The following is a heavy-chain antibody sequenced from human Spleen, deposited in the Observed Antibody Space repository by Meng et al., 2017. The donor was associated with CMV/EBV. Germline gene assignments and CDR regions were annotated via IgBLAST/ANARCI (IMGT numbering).Heavy chain of an antibody. D-gene: IGHD1-26*01. CDR1: GYTFTGYY. CDR2: INPNSGGT. V-gene: IGHV1-2*02. J-gene: IGHJ4*02. CDR3: ARGDYSGSYPGLCYFDY. Sequence: ASVKVFCKASGYTFTGYYMHWVRQAPGQGLEWMGWINPNSGGTNYAQKFQGRVTMTRDTSISTAYMELSRLRSDDTAVYYCARGDYSGSYPGLCYFDYWGQGTLVTVSS.